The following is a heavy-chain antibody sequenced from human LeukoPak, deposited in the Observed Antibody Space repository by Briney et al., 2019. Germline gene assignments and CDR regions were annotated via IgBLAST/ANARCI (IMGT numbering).Heavy chain of an antibody. V-gene: IGHV3-11*01. J-gene: IGHJ6*02. CDR1: GFTFSDYY. CDR3: ASLTPAVRGYYYGMDV. Sequence: PGGSLRLSCAASGFTFSDYYMSWIRQAPGKGLEWVSYISSSGSTIYYADSVKGRFTISRDNAKNSLYLQMNSLRAEDTAVYYCASLTPAVRGYYYGMDVRGQGTTVTVSS. CDR2: ISSSGSTI. D-gene: IGHD6-13*01.